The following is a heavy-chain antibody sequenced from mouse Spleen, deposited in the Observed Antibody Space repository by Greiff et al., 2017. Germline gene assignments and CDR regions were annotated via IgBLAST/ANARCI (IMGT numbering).Heavy chain of an antibody. D-gene: IGHD2-4*01. V-gene: IGHV5-9*01. CDR2: ISSGGGNT. CDR1: GFTFSSYA. J-gene: IGHJ2*01. Sequence: EVMLVESGGGLVKLGGSLKLSCAASGFTFSSYAMSWVRQTPEKRLEWVATISSGGGNTYYPDSVKGRFTISRDNAKNTLYLQMSSLKSEDTAMYYCARHYYDYDGYFDYWGQGTTLTVSS. CDR3: ARHYYDYDGYFDY.